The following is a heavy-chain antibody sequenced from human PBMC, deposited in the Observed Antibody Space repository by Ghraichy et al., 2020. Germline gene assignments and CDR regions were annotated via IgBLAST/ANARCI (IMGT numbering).Heavy chain of an antibody. V-gene: IGHV4-4*07. D-gene: IGHD6-13*01. CDR2: VYSSGST. CDR3: ARSLYSANYYYSAMDV. Sequence: SETLSLTCAVSGGSVRTYYWNWVRQPAGKGLEWLGRVYSSGSTTYSPSLKSRVSMSADTARNQFSLRLTSVTAADTAVYYCARSLYSANYYYSAMDVWGQGTTVTVS. J-gene: IGHJ6*02. CDR1: GGSVRTYY.